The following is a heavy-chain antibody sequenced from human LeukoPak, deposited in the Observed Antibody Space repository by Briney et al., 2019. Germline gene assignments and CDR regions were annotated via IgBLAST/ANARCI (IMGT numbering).Heavy chain of an antibody. D-gene: IGHD2-15*01. Sequence: SETLSLTCTVSGGSISSYYWSWIRQPPGKGLEWIGYIDYRGTTNYNPSLKSRVTISVDPSKSQFSLRLSSVTAADTAGYYCARGWGYCSGGNCYFTYFDYWGQGALVTVSS. CDR3: ARGWGYCSGGNCYFTYFDY. J-gene: IGHJ4*02. CDR2: IDYRGTT. CDR1: GGSISSYY. V-gene: IGHV4-59*01.